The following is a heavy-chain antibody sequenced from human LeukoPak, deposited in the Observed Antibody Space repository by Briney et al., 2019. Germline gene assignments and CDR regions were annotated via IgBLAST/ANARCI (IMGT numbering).Heavy chain of an antibody. Sequence: GASVTVSCKASGYTFTSYDINWVRQATGQGLEWMGWMNPNSGNTGYAQKFQGRVTMTRNTSISTAYMELSSLRSEDTAVYYCATRRDYYDSSGYYPGGAFDIWGQGTMVTVSS. D-gene: IGHD3-22*01. J-gene: IGHJ3*02. V-gene: IGHV1-8*01. CDR3: ATRRDYYDSSGYYPGGAFDI. CDR2: MNPNSGNT. CDR1: GYTFTSYD.